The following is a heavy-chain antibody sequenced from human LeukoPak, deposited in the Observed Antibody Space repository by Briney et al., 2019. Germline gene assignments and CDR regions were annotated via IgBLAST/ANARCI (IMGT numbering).Heavy chain of an antibody. Sequence: PSETLSLTCTVSGGSISSYYWSWIRQPAGKGLEWIGRIYTSGSTNYNPSLKSRVTMSVDTSKNQFSLKLSSVTAADTAVYYCARGDQLLSYYYYYYMDVWGKGTTVTVSS. V-gene: IGHV4-4*07. J-gene: IGHJ6*03. CDR1: GGSISSYY. D-gene: IGHD2-2*01. CDR2: IYTSGST. CDR3: ARGDQLLSYYYYYYMDV.